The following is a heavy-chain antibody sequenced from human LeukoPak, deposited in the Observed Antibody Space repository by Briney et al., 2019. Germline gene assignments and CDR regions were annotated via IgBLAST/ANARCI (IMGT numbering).Heavy chain of an antibody. V-gene: IGHV1-69*13. D-gene: IGHD5-12*01. CDR1: GGTFSSYA. CDR2: IIPIFGTA. CDR3: ARVGGYSGYEPLDY. Sequence: SVKVSCKATGGTFSSYAISWVRQAPGQGLEWMGGIIPIFGTANYAQKFQGRVTITADESTSTAYMELSSLRSEDTAVYYCARVGGYSGYEPLDYWGQGTLVTVSS. J-gene: IGHJ4*02.